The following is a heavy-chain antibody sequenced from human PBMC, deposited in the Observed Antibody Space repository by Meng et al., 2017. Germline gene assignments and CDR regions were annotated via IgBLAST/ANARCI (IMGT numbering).Heavy chain of an antibody. Sequence: GGSLRLSCAACGFTFSSYDMHWVRQATGKGLEWVSAIGTAGDTYYPGSVKGQFTISRENAKNSLYLQMNSLRAEDTAVYYCARDPYYYDSSGAFDIWGKWTMVTVSS. CDR2: IGTAGDT. D-gene: IGHD3-22*01. CDR3: ARDPYYYDSSGAFDI. J-gene: IGHJ3*02. V-gene: IGHV3-13*03. CDR1: GFTFSSYD.